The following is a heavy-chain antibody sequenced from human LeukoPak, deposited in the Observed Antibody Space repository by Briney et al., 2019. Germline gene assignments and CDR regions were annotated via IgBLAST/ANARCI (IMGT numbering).Heavy chain of an antibody. Sequence: SGGSLRLSCAASGFTFSDYNMRWIRQAPGKGLEWVSSISRSGSTKYYADSVKGRFTISRDNAKNSLYLQMNNLRAEDTAVYYCARMEYYGSGGLFDYWGQGTLVTVSS. V-gene: IGHV3-11*04. CDR1: GFTFSDYN. CDR3: ARMEYYGSGGLFDY. CDR2: ISRSGSTK. J-gene: IGHJ4*02. D-gene: IGHD3-10*01.